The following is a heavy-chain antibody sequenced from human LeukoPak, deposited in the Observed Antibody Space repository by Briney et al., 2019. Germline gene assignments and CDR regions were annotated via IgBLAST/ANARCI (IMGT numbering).Heavy chain of an antibody. Sequence: PGGSLRLSCAASGFTFSSYAMHWVRQAPGKGLEYVSGISSNGGSTYYANCVKGRFTISRDNSKNTLYLQMGSLRAEDVAVYYCARVSSSSGNDYWGQGTLVTVSS. CDR1: GFTFSSYA. J-gene: IGHJ4*02. V-gene: IGHV3-64*01. CDR3: ARVSSSSGNDY. CDR2: ISSNGGST. D-gene: IGHD6-6*01.